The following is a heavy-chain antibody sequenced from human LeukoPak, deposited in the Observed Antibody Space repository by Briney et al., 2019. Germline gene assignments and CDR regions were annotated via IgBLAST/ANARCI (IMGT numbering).Heavy chain of an antibody. Sequence: GASVKVSCKASGGTFSSYAISWVRPAPGQGLEWMGRIIPILGIANYAQKFQGRVTITADKSTSTAYMELSSLRSEDTAVYYCAIIPDSSSWLHSDYWGQGTLVTVSS. CDR2: IIPILGIA. D-gene: IGHD6-13*01. CDR3: AIIPDSSSWLHSDY. CDR1: GGTFSSYA. J-gene: IGHJ4*02. V-gene: IGHV1-69*04.